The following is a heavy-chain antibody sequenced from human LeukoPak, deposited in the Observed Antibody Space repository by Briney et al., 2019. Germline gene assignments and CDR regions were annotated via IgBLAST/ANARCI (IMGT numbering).Heavy chain of an antibody. CDR1: GFTFSSYA. J-gene: IGHJ4*02. CDR2: ISGKGGST. V-gene: IGHV3-23*01. CDR3: AKDGVDDDYGDFDY. D-gene: IGHD4-17*01. Sequence: HSGGSLRLSCAASGFTFSSYAMNWVRQAPGKGLQWVSTISGKGGSTYYADSMKGRFTISRDNSKNTLYLQMNSLKIDDTAEYFCAKDGVDDDYGDFDYWGQGTLVTVSS.